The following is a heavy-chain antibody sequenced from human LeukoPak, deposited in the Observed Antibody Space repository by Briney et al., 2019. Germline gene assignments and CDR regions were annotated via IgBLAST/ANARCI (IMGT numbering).Heavy chain of an antibody. J-gene: IGHJ4*02. D-gene: IGHD6-19*01. V-gene: IGHV3-74*01. CDR2: INSDASVT. Sequence: GGSLRLSCAASGFTFSNYWMHWVRQTPGKGLVWVSRINSDASVTTYADSVKGRFTISRDNAKNTLYLQMNSLRAEDTAVYYCARVTAVAGTSVGVDAWGQGTLVTVS. CDR3: ARVTAVAGTSVGVDA. CDR1: GFTFSNYW.